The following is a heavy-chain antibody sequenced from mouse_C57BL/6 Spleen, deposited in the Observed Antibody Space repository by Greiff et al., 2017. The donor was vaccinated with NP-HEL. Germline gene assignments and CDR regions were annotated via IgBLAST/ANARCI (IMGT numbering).Heavy chain of an antibody. CDR2: IYPSDSET. CDR3: ARGEYYGRRYFDY. J-gene: IGHJ2*01. D-gene: IGHD1-1*01. CDR1: GYTFTSYW. V-gene: IGHV1-61*01. Sequence: QVQLQQPGAELVRPGSSVKLSCKASGYTFTSYWMDWVKQRPGQGLEWIGNIYPSDSETHYNQKFKDKATLTVDKSSSTAYMQLSSLTSEDSAVYYGARGEYYGRRYFDYWGQGTTLTVSS.